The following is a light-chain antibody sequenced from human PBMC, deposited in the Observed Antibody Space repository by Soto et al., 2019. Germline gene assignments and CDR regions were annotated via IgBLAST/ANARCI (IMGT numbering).Light chain of an antibody. J-gene: IGLJ3*02. Sequence: QSALTQPASVSGSPGQSITISCTGTSSDVGPYNLVSWYQHHPGKVPQLIIYETTKRPSGVSNRFSGSKSGNTAFLTISGLQAEDEAHYHCSSYTGDYTLMFAGGTKVTVL. V-gene: IGLV2-23*01. CDR2: ETT. CDR3: SSYTGDYTLM. CDR1: SSDVGPYNL.